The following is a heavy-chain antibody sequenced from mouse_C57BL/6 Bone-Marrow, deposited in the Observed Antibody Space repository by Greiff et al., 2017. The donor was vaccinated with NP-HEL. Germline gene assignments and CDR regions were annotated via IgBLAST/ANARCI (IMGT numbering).Heavy chain of an antibody. CDR1: GFNIKNTY. D-gene: IGHD2-4*01. J-gene: IGHJ4*01. CDR2: IDPANGNT. V-gene: IGHV14-3*01. CDR3: ARIPLIYYDYEDYAMDY. Sequence: VQLQQSVAELVRPGASVKLSCTASGFNIKNTYMHWVKQRPEQGLEWIGRIDPANGNTKYAPKFKGKATITADTSSNTAYLQLSSLTSEDTAIYYCARIPLIYYDYEDYAMDYWGQGTSVTVSS.